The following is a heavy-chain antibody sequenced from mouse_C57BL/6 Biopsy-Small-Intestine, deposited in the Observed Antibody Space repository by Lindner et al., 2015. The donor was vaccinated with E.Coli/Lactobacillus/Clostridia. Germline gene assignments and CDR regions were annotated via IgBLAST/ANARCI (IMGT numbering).Heavy chain of an antibody. CDR3: ARAFISGTCGAMDY. CDR1: GYTFTTYW. J-gene: IGHJ4*01. D-gene: IGHD1-1*01. Sequence: VQLQESGAELAKPGASVKLSCKASGYTFTTYWMHWVKQRPGQDLEWIGHINPSSGYTQFNQKFKDKATLTAGKSSSTAYMQLTSLTYEDSAVYYCARAFISGTCGAMDYWGQGTSVTVSS. V-gene: IGHV1-7*01. CDR2: INPSSGYT.